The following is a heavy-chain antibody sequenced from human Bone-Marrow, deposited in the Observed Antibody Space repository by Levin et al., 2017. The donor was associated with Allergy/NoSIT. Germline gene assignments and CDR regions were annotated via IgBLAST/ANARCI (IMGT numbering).Heavy chain of an antibody. D-gene: IGHD3-3*01. CDR1: GFTFSSYE. CDR2: ISSSGSTI. CDR3: ARDTPLRFLEWFEPYGMDV. J-gene: IGHJ6*02. V-gene: IGHV3-48*03. Sequence: PGGSLRLSCAASGFTFSSYEMNWVRQAPGKGLEWVSYISSSGSTIYYADSVKGRFTISRDNAKNSLYLQMNSLRAEDTAVYYCARDTPLRFLEWFEPYGMDVWGQGTTVTVSS.